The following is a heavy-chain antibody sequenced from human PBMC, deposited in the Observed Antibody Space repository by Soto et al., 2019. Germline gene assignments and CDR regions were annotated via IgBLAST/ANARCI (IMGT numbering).Heavy chain of an antibody. J-gene: IGHJ3*02. V-gene: IGHV3-23*01. CDR3: AKTANGWFSAFDI. CDR2: ISGSGGTT. Sequence: EVQLLESGGGLVQPRGSLRLSCAASGFTFSSYAMSWVRQAPGKGLEWVSAISGSGGTTYYADSVKGRFTFSRDNSKNTLYLQMNSLRAEDTAVYYCAKTANGWFSAFDIWGQGTMVTVSS. CDR1: GFTFSSYA. D-gene: IGHD6-19*01.